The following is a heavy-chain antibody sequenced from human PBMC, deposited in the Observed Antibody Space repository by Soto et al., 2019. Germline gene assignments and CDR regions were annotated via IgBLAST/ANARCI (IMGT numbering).Heavy chain of an antibody. CDR3: ARDFKRFDSYDI. Sequence: QVQLQESGPGLVKPSETLSLICTVSGDSMGQYYWSWIRQPAGKGLEWIGRIFSSGSTNYVPSLKSRVTMSIDTSKKRFTLELRSVTAADTAVYYCARDFKRFDSYDIWGQGTVVTVSS. D-gene: IGHD3-3*01. J-gene: IGHJ3*02. CDR2: IFSSGST. CDR1: GDSMGQYY. V-gene: IGHV4-4*07.